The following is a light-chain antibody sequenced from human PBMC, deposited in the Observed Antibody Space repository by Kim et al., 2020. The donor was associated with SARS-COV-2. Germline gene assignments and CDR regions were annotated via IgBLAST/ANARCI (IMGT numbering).Light chain of an antibody. CDR3: NSRDSNDNVV. Sequence: SSELTQDPAVSVALGQTVRITCQGASLRSYYATWYQQKPGQAPIVVIYGKNNRPSGIPDRFSGSSSGNTASLTITGTQAGEEADYYCNSRDSNDNVVFG. J-gene: IGLJ2*01. CDR2: GKN. CDR1: SLRSYY. V-gene: IGLV3-19*01.